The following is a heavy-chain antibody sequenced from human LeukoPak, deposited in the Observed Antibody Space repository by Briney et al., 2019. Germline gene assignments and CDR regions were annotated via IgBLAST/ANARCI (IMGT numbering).Heavy chain of an antibody. Sequence: GASVNVSCKASGGTFSSYAISWVRQAPGQGLEWMGGIIPIFGTANYAQKFQGRVTITADESTSTAYMELSSLRSEDTAVYYCASQGRITMVRGVMDDYYYYMDVWGKGTTVTISS. D-gene: IGHD3-10*01. CDR2: IIPIFGTA. J-gene: IGHJ6*03. V-gene: IGHV1-69*13. CDR1: GGTFSSYA. CDR3: ASQGRITMVRGVMDDYYYYMDV.